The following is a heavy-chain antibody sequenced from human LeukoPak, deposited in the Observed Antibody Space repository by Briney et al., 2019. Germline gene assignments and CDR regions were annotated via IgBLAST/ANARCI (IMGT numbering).Heavy chain of an antibody. V-gene: IGHV4-31*03. CDR3: ARDRGGYNSSGMDV. CDR1: GGSISSGGYY. J-gene: IGHJ6*02. D-gene: IGHD5-24*01. CDR2: IYYSGST. Sequence: PSETLSLTCTVSGGSISSGGYYWSWIRQHPGKGLEWIGYIYYSGSTYYNPSLKSRVTISVDTSKNQFSLKLSSVTAADTAVYYCARDRGGYNSSGMDVWGQGTTVTVSS.